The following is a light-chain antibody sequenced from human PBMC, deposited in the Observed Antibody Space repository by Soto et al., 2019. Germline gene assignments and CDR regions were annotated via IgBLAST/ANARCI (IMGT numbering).Light chain of an antibody. CDR1: HSVSSN. J-gene: IGKJ5*01. Sequence: EIVITQSPSTLSVSPGERATLSCRASHSVSSNLAWYQQKPDQAPRLLIYGASTRATGIPARFSGSGSGTEFTLTISSLQSEDFAVYYCQHYNNWPPWTFGQGTRLAIK. V-gene: IGKV3-15*01. CDR3: QHYNNWPPWT. CDR2: GAS.